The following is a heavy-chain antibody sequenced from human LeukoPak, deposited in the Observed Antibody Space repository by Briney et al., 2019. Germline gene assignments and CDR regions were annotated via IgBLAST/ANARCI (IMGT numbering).Heavy chain of an antibody. CDR2: INSNGGST. CDR3: VKGTGTKYYYYGMDV. J-gene: IGHJ6*02. D-gene: IGHD3/OR15-3a*01. Sequence: GGSLRVSCSASGFAFSNYATHWVRQAPGKGLEYVAGINSNGGSTYYADSVKGRFTMSGDNSKNTLYLQMSSLRAEDTAVCYCVKGTGTKYYYYGMDVWGQGTTVTVSS. V-gene: IGHV3-64D*06. CDR1: GFAFSNYA.